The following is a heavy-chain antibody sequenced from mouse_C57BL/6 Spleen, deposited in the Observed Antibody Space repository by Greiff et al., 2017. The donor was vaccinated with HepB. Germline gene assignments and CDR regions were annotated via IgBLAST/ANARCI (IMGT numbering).Heavy chain of an antibody. CDR3: ARHDGYYVGY. CDR2: IYPGGGYT. D-gene: IGHD2-3*01. CDR1: GYTFTNYW. J-gene: IGHJ2*01. Sequence: QVQLQQSGAELVRPGTSVKMSCKASGYTFTNYWIGWAKQRPGHGLEWIGDIYPGGGYTNYNAKFKGKATLTADKSSSTAYLQFSSLTSEDSAIYYCARHDGYYVGYWGQGTTLTVSS. V-gene: IGHV1-63*01.